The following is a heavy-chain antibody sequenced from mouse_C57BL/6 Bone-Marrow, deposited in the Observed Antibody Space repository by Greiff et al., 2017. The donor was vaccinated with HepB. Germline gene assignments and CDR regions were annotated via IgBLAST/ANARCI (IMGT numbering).Heavy chain of an antibody. J-gene: IGHJ3*01. Sequence: QVQLQQPGAELVMPGASVKLSCKASGYTFTSYGISWVKQRTGQGLEWIGEIYPRSGNTYYNEKFKGKATLTADKSSSTAYMELRSLTSEDSAVYFCASPPFAYWGQGTLVTVSA. V-gene: IGHV1-81*01. CDR2: IYPRSGNT. CDR3: ASPPFAY. CDR1: GYTFTSYG.